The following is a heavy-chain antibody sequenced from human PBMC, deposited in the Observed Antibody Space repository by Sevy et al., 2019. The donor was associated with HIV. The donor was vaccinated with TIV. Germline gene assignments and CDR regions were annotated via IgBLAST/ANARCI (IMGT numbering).Heavy chain of an antibody. J-gene: IGHJ4*02. CDR1: GYTFTSYR. CDR3: ARAYCGGGRCYSLAY. Sequence: ASVKVSCKVSGYTFTSYRITWVRQAPGQGLESMGWISPHNGDTKYAQKFQGRVTMITDTSTNTAYMELRSLGSDDTAIYYCARAYCGGGRCYSLAYWGQGTLVTVSS. CDR2: ISPHNGDT. D-gene: IGHD2-15*01. V-gene: IGHV1-18*01.